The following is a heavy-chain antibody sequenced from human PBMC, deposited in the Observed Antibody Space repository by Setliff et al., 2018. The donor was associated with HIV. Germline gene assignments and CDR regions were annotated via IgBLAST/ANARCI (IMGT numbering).Heavy chain of an antibody. CDR1: GYSISDGYR. CDR3: AREGGYCSSATCFGFDS. D-gene: IGHD2-2*01. V-gene: IGHV4-38-2*02. CDR2: IHYSGNT. Sequence: KPSETLSLTCLVFGYSISDGYRWGWIRQPPGKGLQWIGSIHYSGNTYYNPSLKSRVTISVDKSKNHFSLKLRSVTAADTAVYYCAREGGYCSSATCFGFDSWGQGTLVTVSS. J-gene: IGHJ4*02.